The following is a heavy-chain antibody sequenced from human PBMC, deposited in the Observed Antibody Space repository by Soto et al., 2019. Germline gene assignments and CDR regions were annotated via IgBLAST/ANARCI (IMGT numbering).Heavy chain of an antibody. CDR2: IIPIFCTA. CDR1: GGTFSSYA. V-gene: IGHV1-69*01. Sequence: QVQLVQSGAEVKKPGSSVKVSCKASGGTFSSYAISWVRQAPGQGLEWMGGIIPIFCTANYAQKFQGRVTITADESTSTAYMELSSLRSEDTAVYYCARGVCSSTSCYQDAFDIWGQGTMVTVSS. D-gene: IGHD2-2*01. J-gene: IGHJ3*02. CDR3: ARGVCSSTSCYQDAFDI.